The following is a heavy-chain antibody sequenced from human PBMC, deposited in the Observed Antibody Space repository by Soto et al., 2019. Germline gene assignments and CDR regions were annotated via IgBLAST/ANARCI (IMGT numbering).Heavy chain of an antibody. Sequence: SVKVSCKASGSTFDSYAIHWVRQAPGQGLEWMGRIIPVLGITRYSQKFQGRVTITADKSTSTAYMELSSLRSEDTAVYYCARARTGTTLFDYWGQGTLVTVSS. CDR2: IIPVLGIT. J-gene: IGHJ4*02. CDR3: ARARTGTTLFDY. D-gene: IGHD1-7*01. CDR1: GSTFDSYA. V-gene: IGHV1-69*04.